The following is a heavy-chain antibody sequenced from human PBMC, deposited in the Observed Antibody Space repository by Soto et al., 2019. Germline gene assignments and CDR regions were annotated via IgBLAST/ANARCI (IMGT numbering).Heavy chain of an antibody. J-gene: IGHJ6*02. Sequence: SVKVSCKASGFTFTSSAVQWVRQSRGQRLEWIGWIVVGSGNTNYAQKFQERVTITRDMSTSTAYMELSSLRSEDTAVYYCAALKWGRNYYGMDVWGQRTTVTVSS. D-gene: IGHD3-16*01. V-gene: IGHV1-58*01. CDR3: AALKWGRNYYGMDV. CDR2: IVVGSGNT. CDR1: GFTFTSSA.